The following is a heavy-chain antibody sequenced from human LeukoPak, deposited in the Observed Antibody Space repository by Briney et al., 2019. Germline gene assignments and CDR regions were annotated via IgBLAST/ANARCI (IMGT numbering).Heavy chain of an antibody. CDR3: ARQRAYSSPSFDY. V-gene: IGHV4-59*08. CDR1: GGSISSNY. CDR2: IYYSGST. J-gene: IGHJ4*02. Sequence: SETLSLTCTVSGGSISSNYWSWIRQPPGKGLEWIGYIYYSGSTNYNPSLKSRVTISVDTSKNQFSLKLSSVTAADKTVYYCARQRAYSSPSFDYWGQGTLVSVPS. D-gene: IGHD6-6*01.